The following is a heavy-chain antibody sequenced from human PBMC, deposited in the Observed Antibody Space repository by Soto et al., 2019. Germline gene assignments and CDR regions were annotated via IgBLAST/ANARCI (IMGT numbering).Heavy chain of an antibody. V-gene: IGHV3-21*01. D-gene: IGHD3-3*01. CDR2: ISSSSSYI. Sequence: GWSLRLSCAASGFTFSSYSMNWVRQAPGKGLEWVSSISSSSSYIYYADSVKGRFTISRDNAKNSLYLQMNSLRAEDTAVYYCARARGYYDFWSGSLIDYWGQGTLVTVSS. J-gene: IGHJ4*02. CDR1: GFTFSSYS. CDR3: ARARGYYDFWSGSLIDY.